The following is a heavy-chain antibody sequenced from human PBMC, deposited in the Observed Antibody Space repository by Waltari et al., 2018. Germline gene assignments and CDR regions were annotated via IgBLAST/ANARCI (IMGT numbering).Heavy chain of an antibody. J-gene: IGHJ4*02. CDR2: SNTTTGNP. D-gene: IGHD2-2*01. V-gene: IGHV7-4-1*02. CDR3: ARVGPLIVVVPAAGDYAYFDY. Sequence: QVQLVQSGSELKKPGASVKVSCKASGYTFTSYAMNWVRQAPGQGLEWMGWSNTTTGNPTYAQGFTGRFVFSLDTSVSTAYLQISSLKAEDTAVYYCARVGPLIVVVPAAGDYAYFDYWGQGTLVTVSS. CDR1: GYTFTSYA.